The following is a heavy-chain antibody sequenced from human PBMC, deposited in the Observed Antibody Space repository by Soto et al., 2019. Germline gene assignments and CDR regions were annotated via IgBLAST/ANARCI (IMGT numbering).Heavy chain of an antibody. CDR2: VKSKTDGETT. V-gene: IGHV3-15*01. J-gene: IGHJ5*02. Sequence: EVQLVESGGGLVKPGGSLRLSCAASGFTFSKAWMSWVRQAPGKGPEWVGRVKSKTDGETTGYATPVRGRFTISRDDSTNMLYLQMNSLQTEDTALYYCTAVVRRTEVWGVDPWGQGTLVTVSS. D-gene: IGHD3-10*01. CDR3: TAVVRRTEVWGVDP. CDR1: GFTFSKAW.